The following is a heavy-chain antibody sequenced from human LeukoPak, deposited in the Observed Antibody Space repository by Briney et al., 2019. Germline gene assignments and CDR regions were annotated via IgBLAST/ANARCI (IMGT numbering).Heavy chain of an antibody. D-gene: IGHD6-19*01. Sequence: PGGSLRLSCAASGFTFSSYAMSWVRQAPGKGLEWVSSISTSSSYIYYADSVKGRFTISRDNAKNSLYLQMNSLRAEDTAVYYCARGASVVAGSDNALDIWGQGTMVTVSS. CDR1: GFTFSSYA. J-gene: IGHJ3*02. CDR2: ISTSSSYI. V-gene: IGHV3-21*01. CDR3: ARGASVVAGSDNALDI.